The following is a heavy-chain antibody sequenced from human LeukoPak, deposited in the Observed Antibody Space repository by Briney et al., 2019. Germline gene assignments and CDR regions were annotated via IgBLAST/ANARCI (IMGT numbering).Heavy chain of an antibody. CDR1: GGTFSSYA. J-gene: IGHJ4*02. D-gene: IGHD6-19*01. Sequence: SVKVSCKASGGTFSSYAISWVRQAPGQGIEWMGRIIPIFGTANYAQKFQGRVTITTDEYTSTASMELSSLRSEDTAVYYCARADSSGWYGVFDYWGQGTLVTISS. V-gene: IGHV1-69*05. CDR3: ARADSSGWYGVFDY. CDR2: IIPIFGTA.